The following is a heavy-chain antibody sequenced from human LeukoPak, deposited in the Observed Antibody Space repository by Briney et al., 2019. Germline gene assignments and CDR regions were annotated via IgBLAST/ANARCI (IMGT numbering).Heavy chain of an antibody. CDR3: ARGARGGNSDY. CDR1: GGSISSYY. V-gene: IGHV4-59*12. CDR2: IYYSGST. Sequence: SETLSLTCTVSGGSISSYYWSWIRQPPGKGLEWIGYIYYSGSTNYNPSLKSRVTISVGTSKNQFSLKLSSVTAADTAVYYCARGARGGNSDYWGQGTLVTVSS. D-gene: IGHD1-26*01. J-gene: IGHJ4*02.